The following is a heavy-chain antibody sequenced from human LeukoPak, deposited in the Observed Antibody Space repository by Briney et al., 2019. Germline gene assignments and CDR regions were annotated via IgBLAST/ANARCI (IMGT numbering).Heavy chain of an antibody. CDR2: MNPNSGNT. D-gene: IGHD6-13*01. CDR3: ARELAAAANWFDP. J-gene: IGHJ5*02. Sequence: ASVKVSCKASGYTFTSYDINWVRQATGQGLEWMGWMNPNSGNTGYAQKFQGRVTMTRNTSITTAYVELSSLRSEDTAVYYCARELAAAANWFDPWGQGTLVTVSS. V-gene: IGHV1-8*01. CDR1: GYTFTSYD.